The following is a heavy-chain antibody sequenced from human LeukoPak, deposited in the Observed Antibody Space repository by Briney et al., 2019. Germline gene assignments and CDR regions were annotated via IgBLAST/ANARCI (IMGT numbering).Heavy chain of an antibody. V-gene: IGHV4-59*01. CDR2: IYYSGST. J-gene: IGHJ3*02. D-gene: IGHD3-22*01. CDR1: GGSISSYY. CDR3: ARSRSAMMYTFDI. Sequence: PSETPSLTCTVSGGSISSYYWSWIRQPPGKGLEWIGYIYYSGSTYYNPSLKSRLTISVDTSKNQFSLKMSSVTAADTAVYYCARSRSAMMYTFDIWGQGTMVTVSS.